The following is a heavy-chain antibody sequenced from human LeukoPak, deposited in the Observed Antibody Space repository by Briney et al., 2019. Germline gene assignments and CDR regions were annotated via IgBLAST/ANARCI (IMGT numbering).Heavy chain of an antibody. D-gene: IGHD4-17*01. CDR3: ARDHGDYE. CDR1: GFTFRTYW. CDR2: IKQDGSEK. J-gene: IGHJ4*02. V-gene: IGHV3-7*03. Sequence: GGSLRLSCVASGFTFRTYWMSWVRQAPGKGLEWVANIKQDGSEKYYMDSMEGRFTISRDNSKNTLYLQMNSLRAEDTAVYYCARDHGDYEWGQGTLVTVSS.